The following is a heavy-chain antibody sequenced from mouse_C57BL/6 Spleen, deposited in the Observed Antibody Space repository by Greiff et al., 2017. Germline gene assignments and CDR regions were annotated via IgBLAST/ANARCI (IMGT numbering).Heavy chain of an antibody. CDR1: GYTFTSYW. D-gene: IGHD2-2*01. V-gene: IGHV1-64*01. CDR3: AKEGLCGYDYFDS. J-gene: IGHJ2*01. CDR2: IHPNSGST. Sequence: QVQLQQSGAELVKPGASVKLSCKASGYTFTSYWMHWVKQRPGQGLEWIGMIHPNSGSTNYNEKFKSKATLTVDKSSSTAYMQLSSLTSEDSAVYYCAKEGLCGYDYFDSWGPGTTLTVSS.